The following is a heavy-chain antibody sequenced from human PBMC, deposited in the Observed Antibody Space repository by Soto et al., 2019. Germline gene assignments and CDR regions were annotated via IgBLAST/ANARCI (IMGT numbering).Heavy chain of an antibody. Sequence: GWSLRLSCAASGFPFSAYVMSWVRQAPGKGLEWVSSITSSGGGTYYADSVKGRFTVSRGNSKNTVYLQMNSLRDEDTAVYYCAKLTAAWGQGTLVTVSS. CDR3: AKLTAA. D-gene: IGHD6-13*01. CDR2: ITSSGGGT. CDR1: GFPFSAYV. J-gene: IGHJ4*02. V-gene: IGHV3-23*01.